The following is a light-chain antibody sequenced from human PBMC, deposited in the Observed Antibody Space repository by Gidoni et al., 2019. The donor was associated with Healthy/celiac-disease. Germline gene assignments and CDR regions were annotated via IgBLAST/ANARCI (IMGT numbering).Light chain of an antibody. V-gene: IGKV3-15*01. J-gene: IGKJ1*01. Sequence: IVMTQSPATLSVSPGERATLSCRARQSVSSKLAWYQQKPGQAPRLLIYGASTRATGIPASFTVSGSVTSFTLTISSLQSEDFAVYYCQQYNDWWTFGQGTKVEIK. CDR2: GAS. CDR1: QSVSSK. CDR3: QQYNDWWT.